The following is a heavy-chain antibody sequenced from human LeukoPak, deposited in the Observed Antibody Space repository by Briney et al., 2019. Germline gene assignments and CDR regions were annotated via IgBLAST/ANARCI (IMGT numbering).Heavy chain of an antibody. Sequence: SETLSLTRTVSGGSISSYYWSWIRQPPGKGVEWMGYIYYSGSTNYNPSLKSRVTISVDTSKNQFSLKLSSVTAADTGVYYCAGEIWWSESRDTPFFDYWGQGTLVIVSS. CDR1: GGSISSYY. CDR2: IYYSGST. D-gene: IGHD2-15*01. V-gene: IGHV4-59*01. CDR3: AGEIWWSESRDTPFFDY. J-gene: IGHJ4*02.